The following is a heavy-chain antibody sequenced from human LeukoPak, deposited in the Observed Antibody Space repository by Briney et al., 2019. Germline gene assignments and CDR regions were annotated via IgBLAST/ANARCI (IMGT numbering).Heavy chain of an antibody. D-gene: IGHD3-16*01. CDR2: IYYSGST. CDR1: GGSISSSSYF. Sequence: PSETLSLTCTVSGGSISSSSYFWAWIRQPPGKGLEWIGSIYYSGSTYYNPSLNSRVTISVDTSKYQFSLNLSSVTAADTAVYYCARLITAFQAFDSWGQGTLVTVSS. V-gene: IGHV4-39*01. CDR3: ARLITAFQAFDS. J-gene: IGHJ4*02.